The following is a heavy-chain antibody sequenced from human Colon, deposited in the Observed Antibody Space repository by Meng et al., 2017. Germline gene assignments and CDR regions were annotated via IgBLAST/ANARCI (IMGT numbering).Heavy chain of an antibody. D-gene: IGHD6-13*01. V-gene: IGHV4-59*01. CDR3: ARGGASSKPFNY. J-gene: IGHJ4*02. CDR1: GGSINNDY. Sequence: GSLRLSCSVSGGSINNDYWSWIRQPPGKSLEWLGFIHSSGTTNYNPSLESRVTLSVDTSKNQFSLKMTSMSAADTAVYYCARGGASSKPFNYWGQGMLGTVSS. CDR2: IHSSGTT.